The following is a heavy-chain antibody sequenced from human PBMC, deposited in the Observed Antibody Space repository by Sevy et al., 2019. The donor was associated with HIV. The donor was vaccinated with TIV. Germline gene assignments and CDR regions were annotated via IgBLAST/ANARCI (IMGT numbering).Heavy chain of an antibody. J-gene: IGHJ4*02. CDR2: VYNGGET. CDR3: ARLPQGLGPSFDT. CDR1: GASMRSSHY. D-gene: IGHD6-19*01. V-gene: IGHV4-39*02. Sequence: SETLSLTCSVSGASMRSSHYWGWIRQPPGKGLEWVGSVYNGGETFYTPSLKTRVTMSIDTPKSHFSLRLTSVAATDTAVDYCARLPQGLGPSFDTWGQGTLVTVSS.